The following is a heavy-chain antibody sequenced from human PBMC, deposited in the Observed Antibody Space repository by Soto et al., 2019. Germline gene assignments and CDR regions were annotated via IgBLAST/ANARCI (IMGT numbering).Heavy chain of an antibody. CDR2: INHSGST. CDR1: GGSLSGYY. D-gene: IGHD2-21*01. J-gene: IGHJ4*02. Sequence: SETLSLTCAVYGGSLSGYYWSWIRQPPRKGLEWIGEINHSGSTNYNPSLKDRLSISVDTSKNSFSLNLTSVTAADTAVYFCARLVVVAPVANVWGQGALVTAPQ. CDR3: ARLVVVAPVANV. V-gene: IGHV4-34*01.